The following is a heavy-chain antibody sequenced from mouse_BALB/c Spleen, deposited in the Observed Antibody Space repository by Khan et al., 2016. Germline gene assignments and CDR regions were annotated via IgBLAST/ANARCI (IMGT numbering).Heavy chain of an antibody. CDR2: INTYSGES. V-gene: IGHV9-3-1*01. CDR3: ARYRYYYGSSRYFDV. J-gene: IGHJ1*03. D-gene: IGHD1-1*01. Sequence: QIQLVQSGPELKKPGKTVKISCKASGYTFTNYGMNWVKQAPGKGLKWMGWINTYSGESTYADDFKGRFAFSLETSANTAYLQINNLKNEDTATYVCARYRYYYGSSRYFDVWGTETTVTVSS. CDR1: GYTFTNYG.